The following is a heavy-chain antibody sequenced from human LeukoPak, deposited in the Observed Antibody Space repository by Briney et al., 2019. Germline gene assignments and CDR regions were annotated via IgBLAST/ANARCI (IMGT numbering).Heavy chain of an antibody. Sequence: SETLSLTCTVSGGSISSSSYYWGWIRQPPGKGLEWIGYIYYSGSTNYNPSLKSRVTISVDTSKNQFSLKLSSVTAADTAVYYCARVTRYSGSAFDPWGQGTLVTVSS. V-gene: IGHV4-61*05. CDR1: GGSISSSSYY. CDR3: ARVTRYSGSAFDP. J-gene: IGHJ5*02. D-gene: IGHD1-26*01. CDR2: IYYSGST.